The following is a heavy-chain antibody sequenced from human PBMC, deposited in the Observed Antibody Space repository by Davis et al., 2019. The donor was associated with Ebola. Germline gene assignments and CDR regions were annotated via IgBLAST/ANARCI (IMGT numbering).Heavy chain of an antibody. CDR3: ARDQMVRGVIIFSYGMDV. D-gene: IGHD3-10*01. Sequence: GGSLRLSCAASGFTFSSYGMHWVRQAPGKGLEWVAVIWYDGSNKYYADSVKGRFTISRYNSKNTLYLQMKCLRAEDTAGYYCARDQMVRGVIIFSYGMDVRGQGTTVTVSS. CDR2: IWYDGSNK. CDR1: GFTFSSYG. J-gene: IGHJ6*02. V-gene: IGHV3-33*01.